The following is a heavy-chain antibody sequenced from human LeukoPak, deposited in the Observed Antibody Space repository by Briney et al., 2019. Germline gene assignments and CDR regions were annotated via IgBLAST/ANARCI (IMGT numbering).Heavy chain of an antibody. Sequence: ASVKVSCKASGYTFTSYDINWVRQATGQGLEWMGWMNPNSGNTGYAQKFQGRVTMTRNTSISTAYMELSSLRSEDTAVYYCARGHSYVWGSYRPNWFDPWGQGTLVTVSS. V-gene: IGHV1-8*01. J-gene: IGHJ5*02. CDR2: MNPNSGNT. CDR1: GYTFTSYD. CDR3: ARGHSYVWGSYRPNWFDP. D-gene: IGHD3-16*02.